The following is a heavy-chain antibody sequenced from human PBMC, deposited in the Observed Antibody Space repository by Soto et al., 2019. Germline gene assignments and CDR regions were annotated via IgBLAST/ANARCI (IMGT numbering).Heavy chain of an antibody. CDR1: GFTFSSSA. V-gene: IGHV3-23*01. CDR3: AKLQHNSYYYVMDV. Sequence: GGSLRLSCAASGFTFSSSAMRWVRQAPGQGLEWVSSITYTGNTHYPDSVKGRFTISRDNFKNTLYLQMDSLRVEDTAVYYCAKLQHNSYYYVMDVWGQGTTVTVSS. J-gene: IGHJ6*02. CDR2: ITYTGNT.